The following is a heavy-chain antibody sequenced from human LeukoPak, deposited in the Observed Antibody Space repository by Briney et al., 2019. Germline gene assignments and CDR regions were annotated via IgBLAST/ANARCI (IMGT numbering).Heavy chain of an antibody. V-gene: IGHV3-30-3*01. CDR1: GFTFSSYP. J-gene: IGHJ6*02. CDR2: ISYDGSNK. D-gene: IGHD5-12*01. Sequence: GGSLRLSCAASGFTFSSYPMHWVRQAPGKGLEWVAIISYDGSNKYYADSVKGRFTISRDNSKNTLYLQMNSLGAEDTAVYYYARDQIIVATILDYYYGMGVWGQGTTVTVSS. CDR3: ARDQIIVATILDYYYGMGV.